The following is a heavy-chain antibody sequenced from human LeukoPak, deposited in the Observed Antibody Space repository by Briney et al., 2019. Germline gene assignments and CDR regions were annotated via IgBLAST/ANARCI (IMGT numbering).Heavy chain of an antibody. V-gene: IGHV1-18*01. CDR1: GYTLTSYG. D-gene: IGHD1-26*01. CDR2: ISAYSANI. Sequence: GASVKVSCKASGYTLTSYGIYWVRQAPGQGLEWMGSISAYSANIHYAQRLQGRVTMTTDISTSTAYMELRSPTSDDTAVYYCAREYSGSYFDYWGQGTLVTVSS. CDR3: AREYSGSYFDY. J-gene: IGHJ4*02.